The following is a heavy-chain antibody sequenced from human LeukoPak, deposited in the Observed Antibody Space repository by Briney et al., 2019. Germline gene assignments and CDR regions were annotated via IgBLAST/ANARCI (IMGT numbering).Heavy chain of an antibody. J-gene: IGHJ4*02. D-gene: IGHD2-8*02. CDR2: IKSKTDGGTT. CDR1: GITFTKAW. CDR3: TTGISLPTGY. Sequence: GGSLRLSCAASGITFTKAWMSWVRQAPGKGLEWVGRIKSKTDGGTTDYAAPVKGRFTISRDDSKNTLYLQMSGLKIEDTAVYYCTTGISLPTGYWGQGTLVTVSS. V-gene: IGHV3-15*01.